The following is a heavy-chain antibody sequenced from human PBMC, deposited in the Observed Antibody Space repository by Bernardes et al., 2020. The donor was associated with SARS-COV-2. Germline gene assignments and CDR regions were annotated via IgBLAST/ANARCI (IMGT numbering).Heavy chain of an antibody. CDR1: GGSIRYYY. CDR3: ARDYHDNLGWYFDL. CDR2: IYYSGTT. D-gene: IGHD3-22*01. V-gene: IGHV4-59*01. J-gene: IGHJ2*01. Sequence: SETLSLTCTVSGGSIRYYYWSWIRQSPGKGLEWIGYIYYSGTTDYNPSLKSRVIISVDSSKNQFSLKLSSVTAADTAVYYCARDYHDNLGWYFDLWGRGTLVTVSS.